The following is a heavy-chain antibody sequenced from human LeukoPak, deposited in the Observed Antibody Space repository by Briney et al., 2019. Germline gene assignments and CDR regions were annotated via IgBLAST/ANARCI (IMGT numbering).Heavy chain of an antibody. CDR3: ARDNQAELLWFGELSWFDP. V-gene: IGHV1-2*02. Sequence: GRSLRLSCAASGFTFTGYYMHWVRQAPGQGLEWMGWINPNSGGTNYAQKFQGRVTMTRDTSISTAYMELSRLRSDDTAVYYCARDNQAELLWFGELSWFDPWGQGTLVTVSS. D-gene: IGHD3-10*01. CDR2: INPNSGGT. CDR1: GFTFTGYY. J-gene: IGHJ5*02.